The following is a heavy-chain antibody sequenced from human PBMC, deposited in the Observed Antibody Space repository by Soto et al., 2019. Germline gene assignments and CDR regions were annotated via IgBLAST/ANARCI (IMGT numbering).Heavy chain of an antibody. V-gene: IGHV4-59*01. CDR3: ARDRGPTSYFDY. CDR2: IYYSGST. D-gene: IGHD3-10*01. Sequence: SDTLSLTCTVSGPPISSYYWSWIRQPPGKGLEWIGYIYYSGSTNYNPSLKSRVTISVDTSKNQFSLDLTSVSAADTAMYYCARDRGPTSYFDYWGQGALVTVS. CDR1: GPPISSYY. J-gene: IGHJ4*02.